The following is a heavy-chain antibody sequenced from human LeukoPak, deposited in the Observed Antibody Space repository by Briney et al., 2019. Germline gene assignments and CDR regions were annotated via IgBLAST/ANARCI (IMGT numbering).Heavy chain of an antibody. CDR1: GFAVSHNY. CDR3: ATRSLISPY. V-gene: IGHV3-53*01. Sequence: GKSLRLSCAASGFAVSHNYMSWVRQAPGKGLEWVSCIYSGGSTDYADSVKGRFTISRDNSRNTLYLQMNSLRAEDTAVYYCATRSLISPYWGQRTLVTVSS. CDR2: IYSGGST. D-gene: IGHD3-3*02. J-gene: IGHJ4*02.